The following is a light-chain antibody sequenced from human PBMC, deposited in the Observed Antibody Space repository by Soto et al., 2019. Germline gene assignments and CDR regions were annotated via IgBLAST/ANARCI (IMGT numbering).Light chain of an antibody. CDR2: EGS. CDR1: SRDVGTYNL. V-gene: IGLV2-23*01. Sequence: QSALTQPASVSGSPGQSITISCTGTSRDVGTYNLVSWYQQCPGKAPKLMIYEGSKRPSGVSNRFSGAKSGNTASLTISGLQAEDEADYYCCSYAGSSTHVVFGGGTKLTVL. CDR3: CSYAGSSTHVV. J-gene: IGLJ2*01.